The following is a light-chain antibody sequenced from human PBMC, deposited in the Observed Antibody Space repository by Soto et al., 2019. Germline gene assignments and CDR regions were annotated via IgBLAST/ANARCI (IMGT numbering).Light chain of an antibody. J-gene: IGKJ1*01. CDR2: DAS. CDR1: QSVDSTF. CDR3: QYYGSSPQA. Sequence: EIVLTQSPGTLSLSPGERATLSCRASQSVDSTFLAWYQQKPGQAPSLLIYDASIRATGIPDRFSASGSGTDFTLTISRLEPEDFAVYYCQYYGSSPQAFGQGTKV. V-gene: IGKV3-20*01.